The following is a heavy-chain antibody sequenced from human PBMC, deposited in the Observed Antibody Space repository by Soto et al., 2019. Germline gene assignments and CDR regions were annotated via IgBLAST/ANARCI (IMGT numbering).Heavy chain of an antibody. CDR3: ARGSYYGSGSYSFYYYMDV. Sequence: ASVKVSCKASGYTFTSYDINWVRQATGQGLEWMGWMNPNSGNTGYAQKFQGRVTMTRNTSISTAYMELSSLRSEDTAVYYCARGSYYGSGSYSFYYYMDVWGKGTTVTSP. J-gene: IGHJ6*03. V-gene: IGHV1-8*01. D-gene: IGHD3-10*01. CDR2: MNPNSGNT. CDR1: GYTFTSYD.